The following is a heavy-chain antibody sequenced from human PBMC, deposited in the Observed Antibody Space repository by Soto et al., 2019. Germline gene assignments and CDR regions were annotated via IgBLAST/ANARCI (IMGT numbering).Heavy chain of an antibody. CDR1: GGSISSGGYY. CDR2: IYYSGST. D-gene: IGHD3-22*01. V-gene: IGHV4-31*03. Sequence: SETLSLTCTVSGGSISSGGYYWSWIRQHPGKGLEWIGYIYYSGSTYYNPSLKSRVTISVDTSKNQFSLKLSSVTAADTAVYYCATMIANTPFDYWGQGTLVTVSS. CDR3: ATMIANTPFDY. J-gene: IGHJ4*01.